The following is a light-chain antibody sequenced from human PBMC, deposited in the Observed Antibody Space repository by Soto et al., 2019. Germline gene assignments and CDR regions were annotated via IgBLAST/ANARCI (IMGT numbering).Light chain of an antibody. V-gene: IGLV2-14*01. Sequence: QSVLTQPASVSGSPGQWITISCTGTSSDFGGYNYVSWYQQHPGKAHKLMIYDVSNRPSGVSNRFSGSKSGNTASKTISGLQAEDDADYYCSSYTSSSVVLGGGTKLTVL. J-gene: IGLJ2*01. CDR3: SSYTSSSVV. CDR2: DVS. CDR1: SSDFGGYNY.